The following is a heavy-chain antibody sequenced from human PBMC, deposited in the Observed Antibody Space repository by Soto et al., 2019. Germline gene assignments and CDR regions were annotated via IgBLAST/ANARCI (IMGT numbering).Heavy chain of an antibody. Sequence: GEALKISCQASGYVFSSSWIAWVRHSAGKGLEWMGIVYPGDSETRYSPSFRGQVTFSADKSISTAYPQWSSLKASDTAMYYCARDFYYTTGNDFTYYPYAMDVCGQGTTLTVS. CDR1: GYVFSSSW. D-gene: IGHD3-3*01. J-gene: IGHJ6*02. CDR2: VYPGDSET. V-gene: IGHV5-51*01. CDR3: ARDFYYTTGNDFTYYPYAMDV.